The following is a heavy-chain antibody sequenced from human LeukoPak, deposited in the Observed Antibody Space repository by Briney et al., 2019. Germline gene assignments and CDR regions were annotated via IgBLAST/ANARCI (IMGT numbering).Heavy chain of an antibody. D-gene: IGHD1-7*01. J-gene: IGHJ4*02. CDR1: GFTFSSYA. Sequence: GGSLRLSCAASGFTFSSYAMSWVRQAPGKGLEWVSAISGSGGSTYYADSVKGRFTISRDNSKNTLYLQMNSLKTEDTAVYYCTAGRGGEKGGTTYYFDYWGQGTLVTVSS. CDR2: ISGSGGST. CDR3: TAGRGGEKGGTTYYFDY. V-gene: IGHV3-23*01.